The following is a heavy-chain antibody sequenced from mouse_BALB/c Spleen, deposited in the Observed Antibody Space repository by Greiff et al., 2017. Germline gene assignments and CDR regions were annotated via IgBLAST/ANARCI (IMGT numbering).Heavy chain of an antibody. Sequence: EVKLMESGGGLVQPGGSLRLSCATSGFTFTDYYMSWVRQPPGKALEWLGFIRNKANGYTTEYSASVKGRFTISRDNSQSILYLQMNTLRAEDSATYYCARDIGHYYGSSPYAMDYWGQGTSVTVSS. V-gene: IGHV7-3*02. CDR1: GFTFTDYY. D-gene: IGHD1-1*01. CDR2: IRNKANGYTT. J-gene: IGHJ4*01. CDR3: ARDIGHYYGSSPYAMDY.